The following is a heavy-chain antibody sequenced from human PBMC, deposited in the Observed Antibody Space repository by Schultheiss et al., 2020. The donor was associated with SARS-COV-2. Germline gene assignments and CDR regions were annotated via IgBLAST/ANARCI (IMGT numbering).Heavy chain of an antibody. CDR1: GFTFSSYA. Sequence: GGSLRLSCAASGFTFSSYAMTWVRQAPGKGLEWVSTISGTGGSTYYGDSVKGRFTISRDNSKNTLYLQMNSLRAEDTAVYYCARRDYSSSWYSDYWGQGTLVTVSS. J-gene: IGHJ4*02. CDR2: ISGTGGST. CDR3: ARRDYSSSWYSDY. D-gene: IGHD6-13*01. V-gene: IGHV3-23*01.